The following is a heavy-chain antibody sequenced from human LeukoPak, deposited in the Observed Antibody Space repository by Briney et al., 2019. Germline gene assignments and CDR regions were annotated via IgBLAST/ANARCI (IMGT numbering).Heavy chain of an antibody. J-gene: IGHJ4*02. Sequence: ASLKVSCKASGYTFTGYYMHWVRQAPGQGLEWMGWINPKNGDTNYAQKFQDRVIMTRDTSISTAYMELSRLRPDDTAVYYCARDRGIAVANVDFDYWGEGTLVTVSS. CDR1: GYTFTGYY. CDR2: INPKNGDT. CDR3: ARDRGIAVANVDFDY. V-gene: IGHV1-2*02. D-gene: IGHD6-19*01.